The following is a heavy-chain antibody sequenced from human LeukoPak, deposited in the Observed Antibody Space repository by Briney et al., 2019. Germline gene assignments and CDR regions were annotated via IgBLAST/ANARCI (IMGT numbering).Heavy chain of an antibody. J-gene: IGHJ4*02. CDR1: GYTFTGYY. Sequence: ASVKVSCKASGYTFTGYYMHWVRQDPGQGLEWMGWINPNSGGTNYAQKFQGRVTMTRDTSISTAYMELSRLRSDDTAVYYCARVRDSSGYYYANFDYWGQGTLVTVSS. D-gene: IGHD3-22*01. V-gene: IGHV1-2*02. CDR3: ARVRDSSGYYYANFDY. CDR2: INPNSGGT.